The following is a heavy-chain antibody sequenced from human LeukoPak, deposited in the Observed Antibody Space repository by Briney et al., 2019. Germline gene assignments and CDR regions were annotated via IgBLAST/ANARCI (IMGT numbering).Heavy chain of an antibody. CDR1: GFTFSDYY. Sequence: GGSLRLSCAASGFTFSDYYMSWIRQAPGRGLEGVSYISSSGSTIYYADSVKGRFTISRDNAKNSLYLQMNSLRAEDTAVYYCARGYDFWSGYLDAFDIWGQGTMVTVSS. CDR2: ISSSGSTI. J-gene: IGHJ3*02. CDR3: ARGYDFWSGYLDAFDI. D-gene: IGHD3-3*01. V-gene: IGHV3-11*04.